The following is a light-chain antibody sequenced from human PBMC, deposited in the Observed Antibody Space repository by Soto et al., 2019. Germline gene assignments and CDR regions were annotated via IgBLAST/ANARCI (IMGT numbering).Light chain of an antibody. CDR2: GAS. Sequence: EIVLTQSPGTLSLSPGERATLSCRASQSVSSSSFAWYQQKHGQAPRLLIYGASSRATVIPDRFSGSGSGTDFTLTISRLEPEDFAVYYCQQYGSSPLYTFGQGTKLESK. V-gene: IGKV3-20*01. CDR3: QQYGSSPLYT. J-gene: IGKJ2*01. CDR1: QSVSSSS.